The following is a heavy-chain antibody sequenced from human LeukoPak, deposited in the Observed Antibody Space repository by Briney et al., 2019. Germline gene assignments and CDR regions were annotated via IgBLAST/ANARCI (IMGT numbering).Heavy chain of an antibody. J-gene: IGHJ4*02. V-gene: IGHV3-7*01. CDR3: ARDIEAAGLFLDY. Sequence: GGSLRLSCAASGFTFSSYWMSWVRQAPGKGLEWVANIKYDGSEKHYVDSVKGRFTISRDNAKNSLYLQMNSLRAEDTAVYYCARDIEAAGLFLDYWGQGTLVTVSS. CDR1: GFTFSSYW. D-gene: IGHD6-13*01. CDR2: IKYDGSEK.